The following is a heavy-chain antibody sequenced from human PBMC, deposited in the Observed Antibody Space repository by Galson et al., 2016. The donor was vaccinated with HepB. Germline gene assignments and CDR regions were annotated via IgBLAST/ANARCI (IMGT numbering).Heavy chain of an antibody. D-gene: IGHD1-26*01. CDR1: GFPFRSFS. CDR2: ILYDGSKT. V-gene: IGHV3-30*04. CDR3: ARGIGSYYLDY. J-gene: IGHJ4*02. Sequence: SLRLSCAASGFPFRSFSMHWVRQAPGKGLEWVTTILYDGSKTQYADSVRGRFTISRDNSKNTLFLEMNSLRPEDTAVYFCARGIGSYYLDYWGPGILVTVS.